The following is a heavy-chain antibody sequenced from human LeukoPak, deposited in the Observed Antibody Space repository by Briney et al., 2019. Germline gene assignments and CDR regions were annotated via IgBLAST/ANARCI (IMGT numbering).Heavy chain of an antibody. CDR2: ISSSSSYI. D-gene: IGHD2-15*01. CDR1: GFTFSSYS. CDR3: ARAYRSGENDAFDI. V-gene: IGHV3-21*01. J-gene: IGHJ3*02. Sequence: GGSLRLSCAASGFTFSSYSMNWVRQAPGKGLEWVSSISSSSSYIYYADSVKGRFTISRDNAKNSMYLQMNSLRAEDTAVYYCARAYRSGENDAFDIWGQGTMVTVSS.